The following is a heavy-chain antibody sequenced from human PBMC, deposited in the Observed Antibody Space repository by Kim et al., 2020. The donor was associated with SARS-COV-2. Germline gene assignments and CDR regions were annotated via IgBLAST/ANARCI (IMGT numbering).Heavy chain of an antibody. CDR3: ARDEDIVVVVAATLDI. V-gene: IGHV1-69*04. D-gene: IGHD2-15*01. CDR1: GGTFSSYA. J-gene: IGHJ3*02. CDR2: IIPILGIA. Sequence: SVKVSCKASGGTFSSYAISWVRQAPGQGLEWMGRIIPILGIANYAQKFQGRVTITADKSTSTAYMELSSLRSEDTAMYYCARDEDIVVVVAATLDIWGQ.